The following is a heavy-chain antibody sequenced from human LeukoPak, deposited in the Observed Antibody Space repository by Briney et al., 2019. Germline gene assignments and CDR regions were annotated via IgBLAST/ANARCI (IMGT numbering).Heavy chain of an antibody. Sequence: EASVKVSCKASGYTFTGYYMHWVRQAPGQGLEWMGWINPNSGGTNYAQKFQGWVTMTRDTSISTAYMELSRLRSDDTAVYYCARDQSDDAFDIWGQGTMVTVSS. V-gene: IGHV1-2*04. D-gene: IGHD3-3*01. CDR1: GYTFTGYY. CDR2: INPNSGGT. J-gene: IGHJ3*02. CDR3: ARDQSDDAFDI.